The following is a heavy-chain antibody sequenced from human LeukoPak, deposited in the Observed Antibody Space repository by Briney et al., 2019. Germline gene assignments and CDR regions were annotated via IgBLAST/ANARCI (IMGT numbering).Heavy chain of an antibody. CDR2: LHTDGTYT. J-gene: IGHJ4*02. Sequence: GGSLRLSCVASGFTFNTYWMHWVRQAPGKGLVWVSRLHTDGTYTGYADSVKGRFTISRDNAKNTLYLQMNSLRAEDTAVYYCATSVYDSRYYFDYWGQGTLVTVSS. CDR1: GFTFNTYW. CDR3: ATSVYDSRYYFDY. V-gene: IGHV3-74*01. D-gene: IGHD5/OR15-5a*01.